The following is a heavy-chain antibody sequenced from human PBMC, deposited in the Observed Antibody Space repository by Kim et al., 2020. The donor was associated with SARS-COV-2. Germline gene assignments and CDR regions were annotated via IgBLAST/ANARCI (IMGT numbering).Heavy chain of an antibody. J-gene: IGHJ6*02. Sequence: LMSRVTISGDTSKNQFSRKLSSVTTADTAVYYCARVGEQLVPYYYYGMDVWGQGTTVTVSS. CDR3: ARVGEQLVPYYYYGMDV. V-gene: IGHV4-59*01. D-gene: IGHD6-6*01.